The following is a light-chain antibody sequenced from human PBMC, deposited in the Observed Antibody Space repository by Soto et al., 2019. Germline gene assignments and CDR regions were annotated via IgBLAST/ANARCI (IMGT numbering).Light chain of an antibody. CDR1: QSVTSNY. CDR2: GAH. CDR3: QQYGGSPLYT. V-gene: IGKV3-20*01. Sequence: EIVLTQSPGTLSLSPGERATLSCRASQSVTSNYLAWYQQKPGQAPRLLIYGAHNRATGIPDRFTGSGSVTDFTLTIRILETEDFAVYYCQQYGGSPLYTFGQGTKLEIK. J-gene: IGKJ2*01.